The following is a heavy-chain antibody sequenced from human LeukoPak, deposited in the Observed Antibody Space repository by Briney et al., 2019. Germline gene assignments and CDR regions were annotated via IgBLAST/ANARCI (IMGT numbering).Heavy chain of an antibody. V-gene: IGHV3-53*01. CDR1: GFSFSSYA. CDR2: IYSGGST. D-gene: IGHD2-8*02. Sequence: GGSLRLSCEATGFSFSSYAMSWVRQAPGKGLEWVSVIYSGGSTYYADSVKGRFTISRDNSKNTLYLQMNSLRAEDTAVYYCARARPLVGYFDYWGQGTLVTVSS. J-gene: IGHJ4*02. CDR3: ARARPLVGYFDY.